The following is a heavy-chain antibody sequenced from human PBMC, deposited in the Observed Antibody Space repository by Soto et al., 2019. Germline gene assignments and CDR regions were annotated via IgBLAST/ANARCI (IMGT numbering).Heavy chain of an antibody. CDR2: ISTFNGNT. J-gene: IGHJ5*02. D-gene: IGHD2-2*01. Sequence: QVQLVQSGAEVKKPGASVKVSCETSGYTFANYGISWVRQAPGQGLEWMAWISTFNGNTNYAQKCQGRVTMTTDTSTSTVYMALGSLRADDTAVYYCVRDLGYCSGTSCRNRFDPWGQGTLVTVSS. CDR3: VRDLGYCSGTSCRNRFDP. CDR1: GYTFANYG. V-gene: IGHV1-18*01.